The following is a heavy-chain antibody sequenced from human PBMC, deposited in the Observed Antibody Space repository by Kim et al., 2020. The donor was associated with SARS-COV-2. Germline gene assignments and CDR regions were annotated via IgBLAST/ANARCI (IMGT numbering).Heavy chain of an antibody. J-gene: IGHJ6*02. Sequence: SETLSLTCTVSGGSISSYYWSWIRQPPGKGLEWIGYIYYSGSTNYNPSLKSRVTISVDTSKNQFSLKLSSVTAADTTVYYCARLRSSSWRRPYYYYYYGMDVWGQGTTVTGSS. CDR2: IYYSGST. V-gene: IGHV4-59*08. CDR3: ARLRSSSWRRPYYYYYYGMDV. D-gene: IGHD6-13*01. CDR1: GGSISSYY.